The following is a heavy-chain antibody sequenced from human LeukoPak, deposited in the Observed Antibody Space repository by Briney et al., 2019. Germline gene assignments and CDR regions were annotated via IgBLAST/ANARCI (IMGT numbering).Heavy chain of an antibody. CDR2: IKQDGSET. CDR1: GFIFSNYW. CDR3: ARDKWELVL. J-gene: IGHJ4*02. Sequence: GGSLRLSCATSGFIFSNYWMSWVRQAPGKGLEWVANIKQDGSETYYVDSVKGRFTISRDNAKNSLYLQMNSLRAEDTAVYYCARDKWELVLWGQGALITVSS. D-gene: IGHD1-26*01. V-gene: IGHV3-7*01.